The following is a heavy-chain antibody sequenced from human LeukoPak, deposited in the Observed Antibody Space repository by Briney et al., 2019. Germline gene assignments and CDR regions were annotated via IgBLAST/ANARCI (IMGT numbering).Heavy chain of an antibody. CDR2: VKQDESEK. CDR3: ARDRDYHDDRTDYYYDAFDI. D-gene: IGHD3-22*01. V-gene: IGHV3-7*01. CDR1: GFTFSNYW. J-gene: IGHJ3*02. Sequence: GGSLRLSCAGSGFTFSNYWMTWVRQAPGKGLEGVANVKQDESEKHYVDSVKGRFTISRDNAKSSLYLRMDSLRVEDTVVYYCARDRDYHDDRTDYYYDAFDIWGQGTTVTVSS.